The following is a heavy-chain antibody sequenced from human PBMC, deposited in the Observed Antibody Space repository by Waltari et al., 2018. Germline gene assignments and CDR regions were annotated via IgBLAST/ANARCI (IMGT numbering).Heavy chain of an antibody. Sequence: EVQLVESGGGLVQPGRSLSLSCTASGFTFGDYAMSWFRQAPGKGLEWVGFIRSKAYGGTTEYAASVKGRFTISRDDSKSIAYLQMNSLKTEDTAVYYCTRDLARTRGRYYFDYWGQGTLVTVSS. D-gene: IGHD3-16*01. V-gene: IGHV3-49*03. CDR1: GFTFGDYA. CDR3: TRDLARTRGRYYFDY. CDR2: IRSKAYGGTT. J-gene: IGHJ4*02.